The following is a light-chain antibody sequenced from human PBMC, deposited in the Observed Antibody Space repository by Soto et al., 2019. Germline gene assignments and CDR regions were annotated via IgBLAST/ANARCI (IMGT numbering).Light chain of an antibody. CDR3: HQYSSAPYT. CDR2: GAS. Sequence: EIVLTQSPGTLSLSPGETATLSCRASQTIGNIFLFWYPQKPGQAPRLLIYGASSRATGIPDRFSGSGSGTDFTLTINRLEPEDFAVYYCHQYSSAPYTFGQGTNLEIK. V-gene: IGKV3-20*01. J-gene: IGKJ2*01. CDR1: QTIGNIF.